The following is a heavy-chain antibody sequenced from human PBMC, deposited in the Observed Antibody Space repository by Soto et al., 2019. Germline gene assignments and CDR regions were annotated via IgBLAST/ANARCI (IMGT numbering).Heavy chain of an antibody. V-gene: IGHV1-2*02. Sequence: ASVKVSCKASGYTFTGYYMHWVRQAPGQGLEWMGWINPNSGGTNYAQKFQGRVTMTRDTSISTAYMELSRLRSDDTAVYYCARESILTGYSFDYWGQGTKVTVYS. CDR1: GYTFTGYY. J-gene: IGHJ4*02. CDR3: ARESILTGYSFDY. CDR2: INPNSGGT. D-gene: IGHD3-9*01.